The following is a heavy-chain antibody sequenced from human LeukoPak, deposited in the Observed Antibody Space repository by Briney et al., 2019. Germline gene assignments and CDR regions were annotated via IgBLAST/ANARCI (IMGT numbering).Heavy chain of an antibody. V-gene: IGHV3-23*01. CDR2: ISGSGGST. J-gene: IGHJ6*02. CDR3: AKDNPDYYDSSGYHL. CDR1: GFTFSSYA. D-gene: IGHD3-22*01. Sequence: PGGSLRLSCAASGFTFSSYAMSWVRQAPEKGMEWVSAISGSGGSTYYADSVKGRFTISRDNSKNTLYLQMNSLRAEDTAVYYCAKDNPDYYDSSGYHLWGQGTTVTVSS.